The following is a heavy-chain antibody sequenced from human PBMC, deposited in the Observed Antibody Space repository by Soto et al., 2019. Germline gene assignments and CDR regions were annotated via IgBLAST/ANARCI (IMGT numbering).Heavy chain of an antibody. J-gene: IGHJ4*02. CDR2: IYYSGST. CDR1: GGSIRNAGYY. CDR3: ARSSRPYSGYGYCFDY. Sequence: QVQLQESGPGLVKPSQPLSLTCTVSGGSIRNAGYYWTWIRQHPGKGLEWIGFIYYSGSTEYSPSFKSRLTISIDTSKNQFSLNLNSVTAADTAVYYCARSSRPYSGYGYCFDYWGQGTLVTVSS. D-gene: IGHD5-12*01. V-gene: IGHV4-31*03.